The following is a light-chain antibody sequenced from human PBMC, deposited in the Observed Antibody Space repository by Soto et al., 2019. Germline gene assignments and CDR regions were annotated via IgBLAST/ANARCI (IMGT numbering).Light chain of an antibody. V-gene: IGKV1-39*01. CDR2: AAS. CDR3: QQSYSPLWT. J-gene: IGKJ1*01. CDR1: QSVNSW. Sequence: DIQMTQSPSTLSAFVGDRVTITCRASQSVNSWLAWYQQRPGKAPKLLIYAASSLQRGVPSRFSGSGSGTDFTLIISSLQPEDFATYYCQQSYSPLWTFGQGTKVDIK.